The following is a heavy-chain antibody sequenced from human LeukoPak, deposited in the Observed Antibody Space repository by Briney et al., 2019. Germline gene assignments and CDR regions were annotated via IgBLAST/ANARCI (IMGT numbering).Heavy chain of an antibody. CDR1: GYTFTSYG. CDR2: ISAYNGNT. D-gene: IGHD3-22*01. Sequence: ASVKVSCKASGYTFTSYGISWVRQAPGQGLEWMGWISAYNGNTNYAQKLQGGVTMTTDTSTSTAYMELRSLRSDDTAVYYCARFEGGGSYYDSSAFDYWGQGTLVTVSS. V-gene: IGHV1-18*01. CDR3: ARFEGGGSYYDSSAFDY. J-gene: IGHJ4*02.